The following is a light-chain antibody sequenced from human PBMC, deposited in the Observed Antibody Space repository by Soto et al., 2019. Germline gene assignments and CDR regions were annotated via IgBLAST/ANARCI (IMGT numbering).Light chain of an antibody. Sequence: EIVLTQSRATLSLSPGERATLYCRASQSINSYLASYQQLPVQAPTLFIFRASSRATGLPARFSGSGSGTDFTLTISRLEPEDFAVYYCQQYGNSPQTFGQGTKVDI. V-gene: IGKV3-20*01. CDR1: QSINSY. CDR2: RAS. J-gene: IGKJ1*01. CDR3: QQYGNSPQT.